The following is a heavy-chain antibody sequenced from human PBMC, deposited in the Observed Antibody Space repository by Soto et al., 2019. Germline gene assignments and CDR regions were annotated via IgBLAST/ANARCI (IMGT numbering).Heavy chain of an antibody. CDR1: GGPISSADYY. CDR3: ARGNYYDNSGYHY. J-gene: IGHJ4*02. D-gene: IGHD3-22*01. Sequence: QVQLQESGPGPVKPLQTLSLTCTVSGGPISSADYYWSWIRQLPGGGLEWIGFIHNSGSTHYNPSRKSRPTMSMDTSRNHFSLRLRSVTAADTAVYYCARGNYYDNSGYHYWGQGTLVTVSS. CDR2: IHNSGST. V-gene: IGHV4-31*03.